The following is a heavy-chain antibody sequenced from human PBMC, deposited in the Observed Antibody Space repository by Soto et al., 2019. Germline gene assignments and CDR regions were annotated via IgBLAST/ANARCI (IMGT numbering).Heavy chain of an antibody. CDR2: ISGSGGST. Sequence: GGSLRLSCAASGFTFSSYAMSWVRQAPGKGLEWVSAISGSGGSTYYADSVKGRFTISRDNSKNTLYLQMNSLRAEDTAVYYCAKDTHGNTFQYPRGAFDIWGQGTMVTVSS. J-gene: IGHJ3*02. V-gene: IGHV3-23*01. CDR3: AKDTHGNTFQYPRGAFDI. D-gene: IGHD2-2*01. CDR1: GFTFSSYA.